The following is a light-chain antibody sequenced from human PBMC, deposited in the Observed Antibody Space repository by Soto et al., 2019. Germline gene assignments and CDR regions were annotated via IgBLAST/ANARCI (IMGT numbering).Light chain of an antibody. J-gene: IGKJ3*01. Sequence: LTQSPSSLSASMGDRVTITCRASQGIINYLAWYQQKPGQAPRLLISGASSRATGIPDRFSGSGSGADFTLTISRLEPEDFAAYYCQQYGSLPFTFGPGTKVDI. CDR2: GAS. V-gene: IGKV3-20*01. CDR1: QGIINY. CDR3: QQYGSLPFT.